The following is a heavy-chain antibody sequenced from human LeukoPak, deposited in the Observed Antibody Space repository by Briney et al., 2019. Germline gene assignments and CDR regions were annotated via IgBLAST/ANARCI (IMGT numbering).Heavy chain of an antibody. V-gene: IGHV1-2*02. D-gene: IGHD2-2*02. J-gene: IGHJ4*02. CDR2: INPNSGGT. CDR3: ARVSCSSTSCYIDFDY. CDR1: GYTFTGYY. Sequence: ASVKVSCKASGYTFTGYYMHWVRQAPGQGLEWMGWINPNSGGTNYAQKFQGRVTMTRDTSISTAYMELSRLRSDDTAVYYCARVSCSSTSCYIDFDYWGQGTLVTVSS.